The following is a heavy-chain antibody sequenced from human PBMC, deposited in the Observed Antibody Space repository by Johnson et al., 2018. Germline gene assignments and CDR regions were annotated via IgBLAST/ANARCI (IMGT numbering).Heavy chain of an antibody. J-gene: IGHJ4*02. CDR2: ISGSGGST. V-gene: IGHV3-23*01. D-gene: IGHD6-19*01. CDR3: AKEPGYSSGYYFDY. Sequence: ISGSGGSTYYADSVKGRFTISRDNSKNTLYLQMNSLRVEDTAVYYCAKEPGYSSGYYFDYWGQGTLVTVSS.